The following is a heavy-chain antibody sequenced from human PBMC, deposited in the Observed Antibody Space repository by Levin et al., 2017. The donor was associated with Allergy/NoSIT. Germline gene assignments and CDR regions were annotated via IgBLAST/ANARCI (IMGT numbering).Heavy chain of an antibody. CDR2: ISDSGGNI. CDR3: AKRLYSGSGRDPDFAS. D-gene: IGHD3-10*01. J-gene: IGHJ5*02. CDR1: GFTFSSYA. V-gene: IGHV3-23*01. Sequence: GGSLRLSCAASGFTFSSYAMSWVRQTPGKGLEWVSTISDSGGNIFYVDSVEGRFTISRDNSKNTLYLQMNSLRVEDTAVYYCAKRLYSGSGRDPDFASWGQGTLVTVSS.